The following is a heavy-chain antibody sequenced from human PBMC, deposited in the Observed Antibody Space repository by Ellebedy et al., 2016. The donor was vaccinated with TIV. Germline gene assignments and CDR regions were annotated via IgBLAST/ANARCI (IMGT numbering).Heavy chain of an antibody. D-gene: IGHD6-19*01. V-gene: IGHV4-4*07. Sequence: SETLSLXXTVSGGSISGYYWSWIRQPAGKGLEWIGRIYASGSTNYNPPLQRRVTMSVDTSKNQFSLKLSSVTAADTAIYYCARDNVIGWAYDYWGQGTLVTVSS. CDR2: IYASGST. CDR3: ARDNVIGWAYDY. CDR1: GGSISGYY. J-gene: IGHJ4*02.